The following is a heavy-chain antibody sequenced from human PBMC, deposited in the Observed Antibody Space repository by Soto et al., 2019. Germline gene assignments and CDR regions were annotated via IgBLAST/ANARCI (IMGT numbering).Heavy chain of an antibody. CDR3: VRGGGGGLFDP. V-gene: IGHV3-11*06. D-gene: IGHD2-15*01. CDR2: ISPGSRYP. Sequence: GALRLSCAGSGFTCGDSYMSWIRQAPGKGLEWLSYISPGSRYPAYADSVKGRFTISRDNARRSLFLQMTSLTAEDTAMYYCVRGGGGGLFDPWGQGTMVTVSS. CDR1: GFTCGDSY. J-gene: IGHJ5*02.